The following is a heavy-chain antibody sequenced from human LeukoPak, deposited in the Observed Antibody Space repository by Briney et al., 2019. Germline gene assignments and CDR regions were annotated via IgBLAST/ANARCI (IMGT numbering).Heavy chain of an antibody. J-gene: IGHJ4*02. V-gene: IGHV3-74*01. CDR2: NEDGTSA. CDR3: ARVPTNSYGFGQ. Sequence: GGSLRLSCAASGFGISVYWMHWVRQAPGKGLVWVAHNEDGTSASHAASVKGRFTISRDNAKNTLYLQMNSLTVEDTAVYYCARVPTNSYGFGQWGQGSLVTVPS. CDR1: GFGISVYW. D-gene: IGHD5-18*01.